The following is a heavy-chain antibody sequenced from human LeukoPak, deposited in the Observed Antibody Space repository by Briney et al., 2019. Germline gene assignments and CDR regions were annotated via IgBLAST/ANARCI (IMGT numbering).Heavy chain of an antibody. V-gene: IGHV3-7*01. J-gene: IGHJ3*02. Sequence: GGSLRLSCAASGFTFSGYWMSWVRQAPGRGLEWVANIKGDGTEKKYWDSVRGRFTIFTDNAKKSLYLQMNSLRAEDTATYYCAREVSGTVFDIWGQGTLVTVSS. CDR3: AREVSGTVFDI. CDR2: IKGDGTEK. CDR1: GFTFSGYW. D-gene: IGHD6-19*01.